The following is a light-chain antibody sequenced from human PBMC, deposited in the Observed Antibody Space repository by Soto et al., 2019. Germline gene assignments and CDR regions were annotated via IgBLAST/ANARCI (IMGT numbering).Light chain of an antibody. CDR3: QLYDSSSLFS. V-gene: IGKV3-20*01. J-gene: IGKJ3*01. CDR1: QSVSSNY. Sequence: EIVLTQSPGTLSLSPGERATLSCRASQSVSSNYLAWYRQTPGQAPRLLISGASSRATGIPDRFSGSGSGTDFTLTISSLEPEDLAVYYCQLYDSSSLFSFGPGTKVEVK. CDR2: GAS.